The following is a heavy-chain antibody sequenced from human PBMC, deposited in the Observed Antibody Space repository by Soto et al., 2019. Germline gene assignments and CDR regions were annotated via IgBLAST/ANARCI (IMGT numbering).Heavy chain of an antibody. Sequence: QVQLVQSGAEVKKPGASVKVSCKASGYTFTCYGISWVRQAPGQGLEWMGWISAYNGNTNYAQKLQGRVTMTTDTSTSTAYMELRSLRSDDTAVYYCARTVEIVVVVAATPCLDYWGQGTLVTVSS. V-gene: IGHV1-18*01. J-gene: IGHJ4*02. CDR3: ARTVEIVVVVAATPCLDY. CDR1: GYTFTCYG. CDR2: ISAYNGNT. D-gene: IGHD2-15*01.